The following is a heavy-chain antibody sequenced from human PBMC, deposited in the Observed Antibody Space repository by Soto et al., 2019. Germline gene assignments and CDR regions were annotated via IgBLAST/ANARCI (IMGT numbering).Heavy chain of an antibody. Sequence: GGSLRLSCAASGFTFSSYGIHWVRQAPGKGLEWLAVIWYDGSNEDYADSVKGRFTISRDNSKNTLYLQMNSLRDEDTAIYYCARGGLRVRAAPEFYFDYWGQGTLVTVSS. J-gene: IGHJ4*02. V-gene: IGHV3-33*01. D-gene: IGHD6-6*01. CDR1: GFTFSSYG. CDR2: IWYDGSNE. CDR3: ARGGLRVRAAPEFYFDY.